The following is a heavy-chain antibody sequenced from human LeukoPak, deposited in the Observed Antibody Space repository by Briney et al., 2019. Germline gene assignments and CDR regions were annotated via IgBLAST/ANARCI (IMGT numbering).Heavy chain of an antibody. CDR3: DRDTRGAFDL. CDR2: MYYSGNT. D-gene: IGHD2-2*01. CDR1: GASITSYF. J-gene: IGHJ3*01. Sequence: ASETLSLTCTVSGASITSYFWSWIRQPPGKGLEWIAYMYYSGNTNYNPSLKSRVIISVDKSKNQLSLNLSSVTAAGTGVYYCDRDTRGAFDLWGQGTMVTVSS. V-gene: IGHV4-59*01.